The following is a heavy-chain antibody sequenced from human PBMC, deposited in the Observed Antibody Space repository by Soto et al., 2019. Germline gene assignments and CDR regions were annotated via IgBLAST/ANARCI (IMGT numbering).Heavy chain of an antibody. D-gene: IGHD2-2*01. V-gene: IGHV3-13*01. Sequence: EVQLVESGGGLVQPGGSLRLSCAASGFTFSSYGMHWVRQTTGKGLEWVSTIDTAGDTYYPGSVKGRFTISRENAKNSLYLQMNSLRAGDTAVYYCARGHAMDYYYYGMDVWGQGTTVPVSS. CDR2: IDTAGDT. CDR3: ARGHAMDYYYYGMDV. CDR1: GFTFSSYG. J-gene: IGHJ6*02.